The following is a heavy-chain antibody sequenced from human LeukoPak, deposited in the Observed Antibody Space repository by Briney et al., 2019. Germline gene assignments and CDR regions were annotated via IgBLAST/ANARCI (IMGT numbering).Heavy chain of an antibody. CDR3: AREGSGWSENPFDY. CDR2: IKQDGSEK. J-gene: IGHJ4*02. V-gene: IGHV3-7*01. CDR1: GFTFSSYW. Sequence: GGSLRLSCAASGFTFSSYWMSWVRQAPGKGLEWVANIKQDGSEKYYVDSVKGRFTISRDNAKNSLYLQMNSLRAEDTAVYYCAREGSGWSENPFDYWGQGTLVTVSS. D-gene: IGHD6-19*01.